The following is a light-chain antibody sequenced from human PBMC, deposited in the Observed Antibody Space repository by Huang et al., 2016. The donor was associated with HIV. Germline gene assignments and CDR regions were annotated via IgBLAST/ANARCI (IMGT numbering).Light chain of an antibody. CDR2: AAS. V-gene: IGKV1-27*01. CDR3: QKYNDVPRT. CDR1: QDIDAY. Sequence: DIQMTQSPSSLSASIGDRITISCRARQDIDAYLAWYQHKPGKVPNLLIDAASTLPSGVPSRFSGSGSGTNFTLTIGSLQPEDVGSYYCQKYNDVPRTFGHGTKVEIK. J-gene: IGKJ1*01.